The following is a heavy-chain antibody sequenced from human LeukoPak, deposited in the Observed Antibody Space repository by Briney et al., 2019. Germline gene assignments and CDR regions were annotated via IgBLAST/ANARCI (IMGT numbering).Heavy chain of an antibody. CDR3: ARLRRFWFDP. CDR1: GGTFSNYA. Sequence: ASVKVSCKASGGTFSNYAISWVRQAPGQGLEWMGGIIPIFGTANYAQKFQGRVTMTTDTSTSTAYMELRSLRSDDTAVYYCARLRRFWFDPWGQGTLVTVSS. J-gene: IGHJ5*02. V-gene: IGHV1-69*05. CDR2: IIPIFGTA.